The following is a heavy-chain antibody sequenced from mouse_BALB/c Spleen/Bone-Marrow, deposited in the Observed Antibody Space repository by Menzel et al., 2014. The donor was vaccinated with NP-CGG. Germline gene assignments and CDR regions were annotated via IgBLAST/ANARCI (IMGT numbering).Heavy chain of an antibody. J-gene: IGHJ3*01. Sequence: DVQLVESGPELVKPGASVKISCKASGYSFTAYYIHWVKQSHVKSLEWIGRINPYNGATSYNQNFKDKASLTVDKSSSTAYMELHSLTSEDSAVYYCARKGNYGLFAYWGQGTLVTVSA. D-gene: IGHD2-1*01. CDR2: INPYNGAT. CDR3: ARKGNYGLFAY. V-gene: IGHV1-31*01. CDR1: GYSFTAYY.